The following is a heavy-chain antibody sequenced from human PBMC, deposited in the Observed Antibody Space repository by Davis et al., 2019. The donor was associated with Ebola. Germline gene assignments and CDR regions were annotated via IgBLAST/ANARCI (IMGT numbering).Heavy chain of an antibody. D-gene: IGHD3-3*01. V-gene: IGHV3-23*01. CDR3: AKELGPDYDFWSGYSAWDARGYYYYGMDV. Sequence: GGSLRLSCAASGFTFRSHDMIWVRQAPGKGLEWVSAISGSGGSTYYADSVKGRFTISRDNSKNTLYLQMNSLRAEDTALYYCAKELGPDYDFWSGYSAWDARGYYYYGMDVWGQGTTVTVSS. J-gene: IGHJ6*02. CDR1: GFTFRSHD. CDR2: ISGSGGST.